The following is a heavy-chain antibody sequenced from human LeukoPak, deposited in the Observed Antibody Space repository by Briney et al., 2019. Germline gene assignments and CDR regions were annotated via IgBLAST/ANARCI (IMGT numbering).Heavy chain of an antibody. J-gene: IGHJ5*02. D-gene: IGHD3-10*01. CDR2: IYASGST. CDR1: GGSISSGSKY. Sequence: PSETLSLTCTVSGGSISSGSKYWSWIRQPAGRELEWIGRIYASGSTNYNPSLKSRVTISVDTSKNQFSLKLSSVTAADTAVYYCARAGGYGSGNSAWGQGTLVTVSS. V-gene: IGHV4-61*02. CDR3: ARAGGYGSGNSA.